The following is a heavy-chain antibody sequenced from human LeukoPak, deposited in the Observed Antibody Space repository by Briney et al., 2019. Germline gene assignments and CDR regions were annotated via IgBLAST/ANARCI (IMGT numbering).Heavy chain of an antibody. CDR1: GYTFTSYR. Sequence: ASVKVSCKASGYTFTSYRISWVRQAPGQGLEWMGWISAYNGNTNYVQNFQGRVTMTTDTSTSTAYMELRSLRSADTAVFYCARITHRDGDHLDYWGQGTLVTVSS. CDR3: ARITHRDGDHLDY. CDR2: ISAYNGNT. D-gene: IGHD4-17*01. V-gene: IGHV1-18*01. J-gene: IGHJ4*02.